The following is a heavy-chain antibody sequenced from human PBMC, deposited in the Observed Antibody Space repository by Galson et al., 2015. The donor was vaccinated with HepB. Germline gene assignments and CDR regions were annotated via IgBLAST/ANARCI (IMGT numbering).Heavy chain of an antibody. D-gene: IGHD1-26*01. CDR1: GFTFSSYG. V-gene: IGHV3-33*01. Sequence: SLRLSCAASGFTFSSYGMHWVRQAPGKGLEWVAVIWYDGSNKYYADSVKGRFTISRDNSKNTLYLQMNSLRAEDTAVYYCARSGIVGANLYYYYGMDVWGQGTTATVSS. CDR2: IWYDGSNK. J-gene: IGHJ6*02. CDR3: ARSGIVGANLYYYYGMDV.